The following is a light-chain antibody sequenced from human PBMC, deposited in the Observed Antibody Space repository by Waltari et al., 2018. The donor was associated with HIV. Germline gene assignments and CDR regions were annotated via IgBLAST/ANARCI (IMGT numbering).Light chain of an antibody. CDR3: CSYAGTNWV. J-gene: IGLJ3*02. Sequence: QSALTQPASVSGSPGQSITISCTGTSSDVGSYNIVSWYQQHPGKAPKLMIYEGSKRPSGVSNRCSGSKSGNTASLTISGRQAEDEADYYCCSYAGTNWVFGGGTKLTVL. CDR1: SSDVGSYNI. CDR2: EGS. V-gene: IGLV2-23*01.